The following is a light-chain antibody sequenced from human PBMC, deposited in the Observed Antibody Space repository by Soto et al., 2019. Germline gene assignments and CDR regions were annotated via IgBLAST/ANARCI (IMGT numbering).Light chain of an antibody. CDR2: AAS. Sequence: DIQITHSPSSLSASVVDRVTITFRASQGIRNDLGWYQQKPGKAPKRLIYAASSLQSGVPSRFSGSGSGTEFALTISSLQPDDFATYYCKQYYSYSKFGQGTKVDIK. CDR3: KQYYSYSK. J-gene: IGKJ1*01. CDR1: QGIRND. V-gene: IGKV1-17*01.